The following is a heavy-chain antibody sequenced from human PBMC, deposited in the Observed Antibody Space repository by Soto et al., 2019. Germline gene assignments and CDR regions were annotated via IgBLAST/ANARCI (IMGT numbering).Heavy chain of an antibody. V-gene: IGHV3-23*01. Sequence: EVQLLESGGGLVQPGGSLRLSCAASGFTFSSYAMRWVRQAPGKGLEWVSAISGSGDSTYYPDSVKGRFTISRDNSKNTLYLQMNSLRAEDTAVYYCARRGSGSYYDYWGQGTLVTVSS. CDR3: ARRGSGSYYDY. CDR1: GFTFSSYA. D-gene: IGHD1-26*01. CDR2: ISGSGDST. J-gene: IGHJ4*02.